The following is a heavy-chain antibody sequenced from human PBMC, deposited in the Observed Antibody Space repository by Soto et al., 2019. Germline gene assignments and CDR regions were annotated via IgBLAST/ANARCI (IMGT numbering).Heavy chain of an antibody. D-gene: IGHD1-7*01. V-gene: IGHV2-5*02. J-gene: IGHJ4*02. CDR2: IYWDNDK. CDR3: AHRRSGVSQWNYGDFDY. CDR1: GFSLITSGVG. Sequence: QITLKESGPTLVKPTQTLTLTCTFSGFSLITSGVGVGWIRQPPGKALEWLAFIYWDNDKRYSPSLRSRLTNAKDTSKNQVVLTMTEVDPVDTATYFCAHRRSGVSQWNYGDFDYWGQGTQVAVSS.